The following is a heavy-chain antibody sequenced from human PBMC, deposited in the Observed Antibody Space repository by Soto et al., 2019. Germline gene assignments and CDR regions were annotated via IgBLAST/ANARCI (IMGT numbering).Heavy chain of an antibody. D-gene: IGHD6-19*01. Sequence: EVQLLESGGGLVQPGGSLRLSCAASGFTFSSYAMSWVRQAPGKGLEWVSAISGSGGSTYYADSVKCRFTISRDNSKNTLYLQMNSLRAEDTAVYYCAKDLPISIAVAGTTPRYWGQGTLVTVSS. CDR2: ISGSGGST. V-gene: IGHV3-23*01. CDR3: AKDLPISIAVAGTTPRY. CDR1: GFTFSSYA. J-gene: IGHJ4*02.